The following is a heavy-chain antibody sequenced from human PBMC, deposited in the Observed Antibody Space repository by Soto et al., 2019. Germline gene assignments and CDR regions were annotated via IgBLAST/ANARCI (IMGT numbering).Heavy chain of an antibody. D-gene: IGHD2-15*01. CDR2: ISYSGST. J-gene: IGHJ4*02. V-gene: IGHV4-30-4*01. CDR1: GGSISSGNYY. Sequence: QVQLQESGPGLVKPSQTLSLTCTVSGGSISSGNYYWSWIRQPPGKGLEWIGFISYSGSTYYSTSIQRRVTISVDTSKSQFSLNLSFVTAADTAVYYCATMGTPATGLYFFDYWGQGSLVTVSS. CDR3: ATMGTPATGLYFFDY.